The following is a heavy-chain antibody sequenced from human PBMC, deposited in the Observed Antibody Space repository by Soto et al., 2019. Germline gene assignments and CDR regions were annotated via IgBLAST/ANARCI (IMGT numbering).Heavy chain of an antibody. Sequence: EVQLLESGGGLVQPGGSLRLSCAASGFTFSSYAMSWVRQAPGKGLAWVSAIRGSGGSTYYADSVKGRFTISRDNSKNPLYLQMNSLRAEDTAVYYRAPTNRFLEWARPQEAFDIWGQGTMVSVPS. D-gene: IGHD3-3*01. CDR1: GFTFSSYA. V-gene: IGHV3-23*01. CDR2: IRGSGGST. CDR3: APTNRFLEWARPQEAFDI. J-gene: IGHJ3*02.